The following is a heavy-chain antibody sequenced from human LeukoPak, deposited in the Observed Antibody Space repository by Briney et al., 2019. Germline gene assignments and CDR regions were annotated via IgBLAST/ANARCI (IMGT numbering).Heavy chain of an antibody. D-gene: IGHD5-24*01. CDR1: GYTFTSYG. J-gene: IGHJ4*02. V-gene: IGHV1-18*01. CDR2: ISAYNGNT. Sequence: ASVKVSCKASGYTFTSYGISWVRQAPGQGHEWMGWISAYNGNTNYAQKLQGRVTMTTDTSTSTAYMELRSLRSDDTAVYYCARVEMATIKRGFDYWGQGTLVTVSS. CDR3: ARVEMATIKRGFDY.